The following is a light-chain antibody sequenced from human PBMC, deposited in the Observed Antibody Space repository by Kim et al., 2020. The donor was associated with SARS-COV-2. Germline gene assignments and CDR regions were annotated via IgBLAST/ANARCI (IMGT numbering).Light chain of an antibody. V-gene: IGKV4-1*01. CDR1: QSILYSSNNKNF. CDR3: HQYYTLPET. Sequence: DIVMTQSPDSLAMSLGERATINCKSSQSILYSSNNKNFLAWYQHKPGQPPKLLIYWASTRASGVPARFSGSGSGTDFTLTISSLQAEDVALYYCHQYYTLPETFGQGTKVEIK. J-gene: IGKJ1*01. CDR2: WAS.